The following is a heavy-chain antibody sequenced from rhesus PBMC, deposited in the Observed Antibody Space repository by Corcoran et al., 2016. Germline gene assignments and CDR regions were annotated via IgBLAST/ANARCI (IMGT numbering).Heavy chain of an antibody. CDR3: TTGVITYFDY. V-gene: IGHV3-184*01. CDR1: GFTFSDYY. J-gene: IGHJ4*01. CDR2: IRSKAYGGTA. D-gene: IGHD3-34*01. Sequence: EVQLVESGGGLVQPGGSLRLSCAASGFTFSDYYMYWVRQAPGKGLEWVGFIRSKAYGGTAESAASGKGRFTISRDESKSIAYLQMSSLETEDTAVYYCTTGVITYFDYWGQGVLVTVSS.